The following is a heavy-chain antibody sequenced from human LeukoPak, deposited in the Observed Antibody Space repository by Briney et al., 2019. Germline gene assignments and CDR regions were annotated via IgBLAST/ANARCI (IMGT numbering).Heavy chain of an antibody. CDR2: IYHSGST. CDR1: GGSFSGYY. Sequence: PSETLSLTCAVYGGSFSGYYWTWIRQPPGKGLEWIGEIYHSGSTNYNPSLKSRVIISVDTSKNQFSLKVSSVTAADTAVYYCARDSIVGVEDAFDIWGQGTMVTVSS. CDR3: ARDSIVGVEDAFDI. D-gene: IGHD1-26*01. J-gene: IGHJ3*02. V-gene: IGHV4-34*01.